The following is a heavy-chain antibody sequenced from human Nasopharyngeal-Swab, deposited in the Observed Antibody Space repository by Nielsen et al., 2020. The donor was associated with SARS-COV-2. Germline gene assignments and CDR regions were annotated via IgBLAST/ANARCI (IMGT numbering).Heavy chain of an antibody. CDR3: ATQVDASTIFDN. V-gene: IGHV3-53*01. Sequence: GGSLRLSCAASGFTVYNNYMSWVRQAPGRGLEWVSALYRGDVTYYADSVRGRFTISRDSSKNTLYLQMNSLRAEDTAVYYCATQVDASTIFDNWGQGSLVTVS. J-gene: IGHJ4*02. CDR2: LYRGDVT. D-gene: IGHD5-24*01. CDR1: GFTVYNNY.